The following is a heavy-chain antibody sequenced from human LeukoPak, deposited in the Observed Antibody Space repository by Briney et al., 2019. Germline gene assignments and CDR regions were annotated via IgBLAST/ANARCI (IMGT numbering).Heavy chain of an antibody. D-gene: IGHD1-1*01. V-gene: IGHV4-61*08. CDR2: IYYSGST. CDR1: GGSISSGGYY. CDR3: ARWARGYGDAFDI. J-gene: IGHJ3*02. Sequence: SQTLSLTCTVSGGSISSGGYYWSWIRQHPGKGLEWIGYIYYSGSTNYNPSLKSRVTISVDTSKNQFSLKLSSVTAADTAVYYCARWARGYGDAFDIWGQGTMVTVSS.